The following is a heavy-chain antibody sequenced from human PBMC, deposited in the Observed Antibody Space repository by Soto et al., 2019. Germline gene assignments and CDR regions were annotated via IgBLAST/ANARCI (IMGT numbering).Heavy chain of an antibody. Sequence: QLQLQESGSRLVKPSQTLSLTCTVSGGSISSGGYSWSWIRQPPGKGLEWIGYIYHSGSNLYNPSLKSRVTISVDRSKDQFYLKLSSVTAADTAVYYCARVAYSSLDYWGQGTLVTGSS. J-gene: IGHJ4*02. V-gene: IGHV4-30-2*01. CDR2: IYHSGSN. D-gene: IGHD5-18*01. CDR1: GGSISSGGYS. CDR3: ARVAYSSLDY.